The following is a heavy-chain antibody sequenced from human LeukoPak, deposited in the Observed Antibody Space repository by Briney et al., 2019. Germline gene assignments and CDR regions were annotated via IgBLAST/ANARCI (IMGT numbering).Heavy chain of an antibody. CDR2: ISHSSSYI. CDR3: ARIEWERLGRAFDI. D-gene: IGHD1-26*01. Sequence: GGSLRLSCAASGFTFSSYNMNWVRQAPGKGLEWVSSISHSSSYIYYADSVKGRFTISRDNAKNSLDLQMNSLRAEDMAVYYCARIEWERLGRAFDIWGQGTMVTVSS. CDR1: GFTFSSYN. V-gene: IGHV3-21*04. J-gene: IGHJ3*02.